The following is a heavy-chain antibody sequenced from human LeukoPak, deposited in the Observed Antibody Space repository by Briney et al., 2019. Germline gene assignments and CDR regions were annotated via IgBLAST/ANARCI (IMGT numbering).Heavy chain of an antibody. CDR1: GGSINNYY. V-gene: IGHV4-4*07. D-gene: IGHD2-15*01. CDR2: IYSRGGT. J-gene: IGHJ3*02. CDR3: ARGRYCSADICSGGDAFDI. Sequence: SETLSLTCTVSGGSINNYYGSWIRQPAGKGLEWIGRIYSRGGTNYNSSLKSRVTMSVDTSKNHFSLKLSSVTAADTAVYYCARGRYCSADICSGGDAFDIWGQGTMVSVSS.